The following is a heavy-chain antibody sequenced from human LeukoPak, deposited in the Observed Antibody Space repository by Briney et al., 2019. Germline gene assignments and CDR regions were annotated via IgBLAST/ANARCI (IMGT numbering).Heavy chain of an antibody. Sequence: GESLKISCKGSGYSFTSYWIGWVRPLPGKGLEWMGIIYPGDSDTRYSPSFQGQVTISADKSISTAYLQWSSLKASDTAMYYCARKGYYYGSGSYFGDAFDIWGQGTMVTVSS. CDR3: ARKGYYYGSGSYFGDAFDI. CDR2: IYPGDSDT. D-gene: IGHD3-10*01. V-gene: IGHV5-51*01. CDR1: GYSFTSYW. J-gene: IGHJ3*02.